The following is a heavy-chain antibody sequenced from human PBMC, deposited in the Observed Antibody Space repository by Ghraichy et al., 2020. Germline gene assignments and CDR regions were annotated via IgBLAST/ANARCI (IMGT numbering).Heavy chain of an antibody. V-gene: IGHV4-59*01. CDR2: IYYSGST. D-gene: IGHD6-19*01. J-gene: IGHJ4*02. CDR1: GGSISSYY. CDR3: ARDRYSSGPLEY. Sequence: SQTLSLTCTVSGGSISSYYWSWIRQPPGKGLEWIGYIYYSGSTNYNPSLKSRVTISVDTSKNQFSLKLSSVTAADTAVYYCARDRYSSGPLEYWGQGTLVTVSS.